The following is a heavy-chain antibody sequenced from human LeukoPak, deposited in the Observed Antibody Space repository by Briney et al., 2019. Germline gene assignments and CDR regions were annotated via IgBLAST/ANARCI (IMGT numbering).Heavy chain of an antibody. J-gene: IGHJ6*03. Sequence: GASVKVSCKASGGTFSSYAISWVRQAPGQGLEWMGGIIPIFGTANYAQKFQGRVTITADESTSTAYMELSSLRSEDTAAYYCARAPYYYGSGIPARGYFYYYMDVWGKGTTVTVSS. V-gene: IGHV1-69*13. CDR2: IIPIFGTA. CDR1: GGTFSSYA. D-gene: IGHD3-10*01. CDR3: ARAPYYYGSGIPARGYFYYYMDV.